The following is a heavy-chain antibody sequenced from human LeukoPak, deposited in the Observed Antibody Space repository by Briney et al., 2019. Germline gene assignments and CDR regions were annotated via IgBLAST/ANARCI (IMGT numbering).Heavy chain of an antibody. D-gene: IGHD1-26*01. J-gene: IGHJ4*02. CDR1: GYTLTELS. Sequence: GASVKVSCKVSGYTLTELSMHWVRQAPGKGLEWMGGFDPEDGETIYAQKFQGRVTMTEDTSTDTAYMELSSLRSEDTAVYYCATSMIGSYYLKGRFRSLWYWGQGTLVTVSS. CDR2: FDPEDGET. V-gene: IGHV1-24*01. CDR3: ATSMIGSYYLKGRFRSLWY.